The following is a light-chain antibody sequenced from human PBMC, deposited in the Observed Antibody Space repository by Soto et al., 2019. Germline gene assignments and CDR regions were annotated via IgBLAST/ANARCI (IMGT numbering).Light chain of an antibody. CDR3: SSYTSSSLHV. CDR1: SSDVGGYNY. V-gene: IGLV2-14*03. J-gene: IGLJ1*01. CDR2: DVS. Sequence: SALTQPASVSGSPGQSITISCTGTSSDVGGYNYVSWYQQHPGKAPKLMIYDVSNRPSGVSYRFSGSKSGNTASLTISGLQAEDEADYYCSSYTSSSLHVFGTGTKLTVL.